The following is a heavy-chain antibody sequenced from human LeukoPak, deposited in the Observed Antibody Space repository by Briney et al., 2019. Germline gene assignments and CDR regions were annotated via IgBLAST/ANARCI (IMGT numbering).Heavy chain of an antibody. CDR2: IFYSGST. J-gene: IGHJ4*02. V-gene: IGHV4-39*07. CDR3: ARSGSYAAAGDY. D-gene: IGHD2-15*01. CDR1: GGSLSRSTYY. Sequence: SETLSLTCTVSGGSLSRSTYYWGWIRQPPGKGLQWIGNIFYSGSTNYNPSLKSRVTISLDTSKNQFSLKLSSVTAADTAVYYCARSGSYAAAGDYWGQGTLVTVSS.